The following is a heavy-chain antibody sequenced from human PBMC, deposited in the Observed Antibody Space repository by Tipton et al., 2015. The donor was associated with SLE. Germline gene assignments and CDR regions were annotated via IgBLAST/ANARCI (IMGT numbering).Heavy chain of an antibody. CDR2: INHIGST. Sequence: GLVKPSQTLSLTCAVYGGSFSGYYWSWVRQPPGKGLEWIGEINHIGSTNYNPSLKSRVTISADASKNQFSLKLSSVTAADTAVYYCARHEGCSSTSCSYYFDYWGQGTLVTVSS. D-gene: IGHD2-2*01. CDR1: GGSFSGYY. J-gene: IGHJ4*02. CDR3: ARHEGCSSTSCSYYFDY. V-gene: IGHV4-34*01.